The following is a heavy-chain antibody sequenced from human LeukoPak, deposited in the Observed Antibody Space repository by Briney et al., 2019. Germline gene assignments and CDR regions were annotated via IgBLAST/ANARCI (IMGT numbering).Heavy chain of an antibody. J-gene: IGHJ5*02. D-gene: IGHD1/OR15-1a*01. V-gene: IGHV1-69*13. CDR2: IIPIFGTA. Sequence: SVKVSCKASGGTFSSYAISWVRQAPGQGPEWTGGIIPIFGTANYAQKFQGRVTITADESTSTAYMELSSLRSEDTAVYYCARENNTGEDWFDPWGQGTLVTVSS. CDR1: GGTFSSYA. CDR3: ARENNTGEDWFDP.